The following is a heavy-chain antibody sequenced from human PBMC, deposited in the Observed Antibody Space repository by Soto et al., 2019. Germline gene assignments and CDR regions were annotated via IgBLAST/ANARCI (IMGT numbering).Heavy chain of an antibody. D-gene: IGHD5-18*01. Sequence: GXSVKVSCKASGYSFTSYYMHWVRQAPGQGLEWMGIINPSGGSTSYAQKFQGRVTMTRDTSTSTVYMELSSLRSEDTAVYYCAISGYSYGYGYWGQGTLVTVSS. V-gene: IGHV1-46*01. CDR2: INPSGGST. J-gene: IGHJ4*02. CDR1: GYSFTSYY. CDR3: AISGYSYGYGY.